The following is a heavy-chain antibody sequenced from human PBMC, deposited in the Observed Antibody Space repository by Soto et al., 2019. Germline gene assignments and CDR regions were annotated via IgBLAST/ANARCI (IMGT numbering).Heavy chain of an antibody. J-gene: IGHJ4*02. Sequence: PVESLKISCKGSGYIFSIYWICCVLQMPVKVLELMGIIYPGDPEIRYSPSFQGQVTISADKSINTAYLQWNSLKASDSAMYYCARLLLPPSGWSYWGQGTLVTVSS. V-gene: IGHV5-51*01. CDR1: GYIFSIYW. D-gene: IGHD6-19*01. CDR2: IYPGDPEI. CDR3: ARLLLPPSGWSY.